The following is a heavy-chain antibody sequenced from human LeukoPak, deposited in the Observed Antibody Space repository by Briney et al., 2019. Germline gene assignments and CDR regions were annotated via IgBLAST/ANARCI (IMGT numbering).Heavy chain of an antibody. V-gene: IGHV1-69*05. Sequence: SVTVSCKASGGTFSSYAISWVRQAPGQGLEWMGGIIPIFGTANYAQKFQGRVTITTDESTSTAYMELSSLRSEDTAVYYCARIGTGTTWNYFDYWGQGTLVTVSS. CDR3: ARIGTGTTWNYFDY. CDR2: IIPIFGTA. J-gene: IGHJ4*02. CDR1: GGTFSSYA. D-gene: IGHD1-1*01.